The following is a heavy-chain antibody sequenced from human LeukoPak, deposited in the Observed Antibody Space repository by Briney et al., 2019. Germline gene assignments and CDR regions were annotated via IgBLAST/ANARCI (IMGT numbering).Heavy chain of an antibody. V-gene: IGHV1-2*02. J-gene: IGHJ4*02. D-gene: IGHD2-2*01. CDR3: ARDPKSQLLLDY. Sequence: ASVKVSSKSSGFTFTDEYIHWVRQAPGQGLEWMGWINPYSGAINYAQKFQGRVTLTRDTSISTAYMELSRPTSGDTAVYYCARDPKSQLLLDYWGQGTLVTVSS. CDR2: INPYSGAI. CDR1: GFTFTDEY.